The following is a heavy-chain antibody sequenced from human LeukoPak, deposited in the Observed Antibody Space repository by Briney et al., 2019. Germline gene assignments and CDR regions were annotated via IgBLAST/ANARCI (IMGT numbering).Heavy chain of an antibody. D-gene: IGHD3-10*01. CDR2: ISSSGGST. V-gene: IGHV3-64*01. J-gene: IGHJ4*02. Sequence: GGSLRLSCAASGFTFSSYAMSWVRQAPGKGLEHVSAISSSGGSTYYANSVKGRFTTSRDNSKNTLYLQMGSLRAEDMAVYYCAREIFGGTDYWGQGTLVTVSP. CDR1: GFTFSSYA. CDR3: AREIFGGTDY.